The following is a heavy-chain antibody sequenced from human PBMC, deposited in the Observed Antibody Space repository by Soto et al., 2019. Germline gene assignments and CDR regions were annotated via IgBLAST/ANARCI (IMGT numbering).Heavy chain of an antibody. D-gene: IGHD3-10*01. CDR2: IIPIFGTA. V-gene: IGHV1-69*01. CDR3: ARDGPPGAYYYGMDV. J-gene: IGHJ6*02. CDR1: GGTFSSYA. Sequence: QVQLVQSGAEVKKPGSSVKVSCQASGGTFSSYAISWVRQAPGQGLELMGGIIPIFGTANYAQKFQGRVTITADESTSTADMELSSLRSEDTAVYYCARDGPPGAYYYGMDVWGQGTTVTVSS.